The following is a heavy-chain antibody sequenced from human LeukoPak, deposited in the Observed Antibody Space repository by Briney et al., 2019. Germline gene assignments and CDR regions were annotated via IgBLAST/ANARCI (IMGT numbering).Heavy chain of an antibody. J-gene: IGHJ4*02. Sequence: GGSLRLSCAASGFTFSSYSMNWVRQAPGKGLEWVSSISSSSSYIYYADSVKGRFTISRDNAKNSLYLQMNSLRAEDTAVYYCARHGSWSKWPFWGQGTLVTVSS. V-gene: IGHV3-21*01. CDR3: ARHGSWSKWPF. CDR1: GFTFSSYS. D-gene: IGHD6-13*01. CDR2: ISSSSSYI.